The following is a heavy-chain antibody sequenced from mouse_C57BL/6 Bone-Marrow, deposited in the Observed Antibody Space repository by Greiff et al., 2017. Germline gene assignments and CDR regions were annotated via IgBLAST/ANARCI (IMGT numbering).Heavy chain of an antibody. J-gene: IGHJ3*01. V-gene: IGHV14-4*01. Sequence: EVQLQQPGAELVRPGASVKLSCTASGFNIKDDYMPWVKQRPEQGLEWIGWFDPENGDTEYASKFQGKATITADTSSNTAYLQLSSLTSEDTAVYYCTTGATYDNGWFAYWGQGTLVTVSA. CDR1: GFNIKDDY. D-gene: IGHD2-4*01. CDR3: TTGATYDNGWFAY. CDR2: FDPENGDT.